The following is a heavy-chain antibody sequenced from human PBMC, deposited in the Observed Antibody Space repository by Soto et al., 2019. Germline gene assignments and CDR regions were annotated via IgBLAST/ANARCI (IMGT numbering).Heavy chain of an antibody. D-gene: IGHD3-16*02. CDR1: GYTFTGYY. Sequence: ASVKVSCKASGYTFTGYYMHWVRQAPGQGLEWMGWINPNSGGTNYAQKFQGRVTMTTDESMSTAYMELSSLRSEDTAVYYCARVFDHDYVWGSYRYGFVYWGQGTLVTVSS. CDR3: ARVFDHDYVWGSYRYGFVY. CDR2: INPNSGGT. V-gene: IGHV1-2*02. J-gene: IGHJ4*02.